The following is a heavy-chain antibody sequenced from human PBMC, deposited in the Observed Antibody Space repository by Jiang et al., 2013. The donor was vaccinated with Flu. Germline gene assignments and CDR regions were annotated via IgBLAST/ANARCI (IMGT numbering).Heavy chain of an antibody. CDR2: ITHSGST. V-gene: IGHV4-34*01. D-gene: IGHD3-9*01. J-gene: IGHJ6*02. Sequence: LLKPSETLSLTCAVYGASFSNYYWSWVRQPPGKGLEWIGEITHSGSTNYNPSLKSRVTISVDTSKNQFSLKLSSVTAADTAVYYCAGAGRQTYDVSTASFHYHMDVWGQGTTVTVSS. CDR1: GASFSNYY. CDR3: AGAGRQTYDVSTASFHYHMDV.